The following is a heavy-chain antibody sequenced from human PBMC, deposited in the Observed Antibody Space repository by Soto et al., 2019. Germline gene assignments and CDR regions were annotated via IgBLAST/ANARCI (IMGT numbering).Heavy chain of an antibody. CDR1: GFSFSSYA. D-gene: IGHD2-8*01. Sequence: PGGSLRLSCTTSGFSFSSYAMSWVRQAPGKGLEWVSAISGSGGSAYYADSVKGRFTISRDSSKKTLYLQMNSLRAEDTAVYYCAKTNSVAVVFPFDYWGQGTLVTVSS. CDR3: AKTNSVAVVFPFDY. J-gene: IGHJ4*02. V-gene: IGHV3-23*01. CDR2: ISGSGGSA.